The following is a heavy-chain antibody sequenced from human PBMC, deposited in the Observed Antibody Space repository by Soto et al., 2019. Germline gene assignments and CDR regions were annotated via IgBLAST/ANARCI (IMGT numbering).Heavy chain of an antibody. Sequence: SETLSLTCTVSGGSVSSGSYYWSWIRQPPGKGLEWIGYIYYSGSTNYNPSLKSRVTISVDTSKNQFSLKLSSVTAADTAVYYCARGYGDYNFDYWGQGTLVTVSS. V-gene: IGHV4-61*01. CDR3: ARGYGDYNFDY. CDR1: GGSVSSGSYY. D-gene: IGHD4-17*01. CDR2: IYYSGST. J-gene: IGHJ4*02.